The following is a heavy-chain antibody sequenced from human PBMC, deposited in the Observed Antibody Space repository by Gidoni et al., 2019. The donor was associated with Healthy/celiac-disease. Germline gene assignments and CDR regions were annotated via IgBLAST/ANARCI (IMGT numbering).Heavy chain of an antibody. CDR3: ASNSGYDFPHRGYYFDY. J-gene: IGHJ4*02. V-gene: IGHV1-69*01. CDR1: GGTFSSYA. D-gene: IGHD5-12*01. CDR2: IIPIFGKA. Sequence: QVQLVQSGDEVKKPGSSWKVSCKASGGTFSSYAISWVRQATGQGLEWMGGIIPIFGKANYAQKFQGIVTITADESTSTAYMELSSLRSEDTAVYYCASNSGYDFPHRGYYFDYWGQGTLVTVSS.